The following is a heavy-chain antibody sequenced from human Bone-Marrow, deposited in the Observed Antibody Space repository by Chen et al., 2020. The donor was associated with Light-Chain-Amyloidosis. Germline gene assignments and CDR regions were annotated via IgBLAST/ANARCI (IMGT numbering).Heavy chain of an antibody. CDR2: IYPDDSDA. D-gene: IGHD5-12*01. V-gene: IGHV5-51*01. Sequence: EVQLEQSGPEVKKPGESLKISCKGSGYTFPNYWIGWVRQMPGKGLEWMGVIYPDDSDARYSPSFEGQVTISADKSITTAYLQWSSLNASDTAMYYCARRRDGYNFDYWGQGTLVTVSS. CDR3: ARRRDGYNFDY. CDR1: GYTFPNYW. J-gene: IGHJ4*02.